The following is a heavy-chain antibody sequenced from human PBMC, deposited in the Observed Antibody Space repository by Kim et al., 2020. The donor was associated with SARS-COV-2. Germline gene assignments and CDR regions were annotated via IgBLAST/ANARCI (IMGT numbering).Heavy chain of an antibody. CDR1: GFTFSSYS. CDR3: ARDPYGGDLFYYYYGMDV. CDR2: ISSSSSYI. D-gene: IGHD2-21*01. V-gene: IGHV3-21*01. J-gene: IGHJ6*02. Sequence: GGSLRLSCAASGFTFSSYSMNWVRQAPGKGLAWVSSISSSSSYIYYADTVKGRFTISRDNAKNSLYLQMNSLGAEDTAVYYCARDPYGGDLFYYYYGMDVCGQGATVTVSS.